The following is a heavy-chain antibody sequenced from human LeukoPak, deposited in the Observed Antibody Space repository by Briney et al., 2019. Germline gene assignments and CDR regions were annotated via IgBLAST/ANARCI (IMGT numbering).Heavy chain of an antibody. CDR2: IYYSGST. J-gene: IGHJ4*02. CDR3: ARINSSGWYPYLDY. V-gene: IGHV4-59*08. Sequence: PSETLSLTCTVSGGSISSYYWSWIRQPPGKGLEWIGYIYYSGSTNYNPSLKSRVTISVDTSKNQFSLKLSSVTAADTAVYYCARINSSGWYPYLDYWGQGTLVTVSS. D-gene: IGHD6-19*01. CDR1: GGSISSYY.